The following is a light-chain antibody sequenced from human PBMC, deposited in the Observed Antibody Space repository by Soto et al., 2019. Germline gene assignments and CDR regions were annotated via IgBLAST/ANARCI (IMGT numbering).Light chain of an antibody. Sequence: DIQMTQSPSSLSASVGDRVTITCRASRGIRNDLGWYQQKPGQAPKRLIYGASSLQSGVPSRFSGSGSGTEFTLTISSLQSEDFAVYYCQQYHNWPITFGQGTRLEIK. CDR1: RGIRND. J-gene: IGKJ5*01. CDR2: GAS. CDR3: QQYHNWPIT. V-gene: IGKV1-17*01.